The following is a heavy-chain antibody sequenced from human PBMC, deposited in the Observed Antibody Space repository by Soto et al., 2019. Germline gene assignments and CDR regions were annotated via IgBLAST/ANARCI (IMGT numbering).Heavy chain of an antibody. V-gene: IGHV4-4*02. CDR3: ARDKATVGGYNLYDP. J-gene: IGHJ5*02. Sequence: PSETLSLTCTVSGGSIRSSHWWSWVRQPPGKGLERIGEIYHSGSTNLDPSFKSRVTLSVDKSKNQFSLKLTSVTAADTAVYYCARDKATVGGYNLYDPWGQGILVTVCS. D-gene: IGHD3-16*01. CDR1: GGSIRSSHW. CDR2: IYHSGST.